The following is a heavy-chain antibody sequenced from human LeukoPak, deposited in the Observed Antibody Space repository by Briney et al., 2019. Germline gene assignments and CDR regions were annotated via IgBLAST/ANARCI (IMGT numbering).Heavy chain of an antibody. CDR2: ISYSGST. J-gene: IGHJ6*02. V-gene: IGHV4-59*01. D-gene: IGHD4-11*01. CDR1: GGSISPYY. CDR3: ARDRTVITNAVYFYGMDV. Sequence: SETLSLTCTVSGGSISPYYWSWIRQPPGKGLEWIGYISYSGSTKYNSSLKSRVTMSVDTSRNQFSLKLSSVTAADTVVYYCARDRTVITNAVYFYGMDVWGQGATVTVSS.